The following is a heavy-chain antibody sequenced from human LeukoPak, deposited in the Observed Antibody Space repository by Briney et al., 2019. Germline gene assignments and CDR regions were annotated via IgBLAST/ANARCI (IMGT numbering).Heavy chain of an antibody. CDR2: IPYDGGNK. CDR1: GFTFSSYG. V-gene: IGHV3-30*02. CDR3: AILTGIAAAA. J-gene: IGHJ5*02. Sequence: RGSLRLSCAASGFTFSSYGMHWVRQAPGKGLEWVAFIPYDGGNKYYADSVKGRFTISRDNAKNTLYLQMNSLRAEDTAIYYCAILTGIAAAAWGQGTLVTVSS. D-gene: IGHD6-13*01.